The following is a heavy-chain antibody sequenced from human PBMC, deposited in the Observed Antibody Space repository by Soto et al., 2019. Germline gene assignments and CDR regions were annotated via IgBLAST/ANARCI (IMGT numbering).Heavy chain of an antibody. V-gene: IGHV3-48*01. Sequence: GGSLRLSCAASGFTFSSYSMNWVRQAPGKGLEWVSYISSSSTIYYADSVKGRFTISRDNAKNSLYLQMNSLRAEDTAVYYCARDNSRYCSGGSCYSSFDYWGQGTLVTVSS. CDR3: ARDNSRYCSGGSCYSSFDY. J-gene: IGHJ4*02. CDR2: ISSSSTI. D-gene: IGHD2-15*01. CDR1: GFTFSSYS.